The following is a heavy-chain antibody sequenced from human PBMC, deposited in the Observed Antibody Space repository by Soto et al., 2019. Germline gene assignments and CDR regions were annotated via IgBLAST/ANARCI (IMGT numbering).Heavy chain of an antibody. CDR2: IYPGDSDT. D-gene: IGHD3-3*02. J-gene: IGHJ6*02. CDR3: AISISYYYYGMDV. CDR1: GYSFTSYW. V-gene: IGHV5-51*01. Sequence: GESLKISCKGSGYSFTSYWIGWVRQMPGKGLEWMGIIYPGDSDTRYSPSFQGQVTISADKSISTAYLQWSSLKASDTAMYYCAISISYYYYGMDVWGQGTTVTVSS.